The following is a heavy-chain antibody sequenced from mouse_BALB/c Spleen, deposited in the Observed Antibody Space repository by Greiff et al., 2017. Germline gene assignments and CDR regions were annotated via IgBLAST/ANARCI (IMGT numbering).Heavy chain of an antibody. CDR3: ARNWDFDY. D-gene: IGHD4-1*01. J-gene: IGHJ2*01. Sequence: QVQLKQSGAELARPGASVKMSCKASGYTFTSYTMHWVKQRPGQGLEWIGYINPSSGYINYNQKFKDKATLTADKSSSTAYMRLSSLTSEESAVYYCARNWDFDYWGQGTTLTVSS. CDR1: GYTFTSYT. CDR2: INPSSGYI. V-gene: IGHV1-4*01.